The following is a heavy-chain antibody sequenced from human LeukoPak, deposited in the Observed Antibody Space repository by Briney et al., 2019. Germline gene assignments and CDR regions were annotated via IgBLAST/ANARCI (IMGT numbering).Heavy chain of an antibody. Sequence: ASVKVSCKASGGTFSSYAISWVRQAPGQGLEWMGGIIPIFGTANYAQKFQGRVTITADKSTSTAYMELSSLRSEDTAVYYCARSYCSGGSCYSEDAFDIWGQGTMVTASS. D-gene: IGHD2-15*01. J-gene: IGHJ3*02. V-gene: IGHV1-69*06. CDR2: IIPIFGTA. CDR3: ARSYCSGGSCYSEDAFDI. CDR1: GGTFSSYA.